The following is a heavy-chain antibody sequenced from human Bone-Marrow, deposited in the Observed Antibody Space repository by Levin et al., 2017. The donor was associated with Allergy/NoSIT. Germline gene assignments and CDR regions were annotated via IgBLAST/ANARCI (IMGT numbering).Heavy chain of an antibody. CDR3: TSKEDIVVVPAAMSAAFDI. V-gene: IGHV3-49*04. Sequence: GGSLRLSCTASGFTFGDYAMSWVRQAPGKGLEWVGFIRSKAYGGTTEYAASVKGRFTISRDDSKSIAYLQMNSLKTEDTAVYYCTSKEDIVVVPAAMSAAFDIWGQGTMVTVSS. J-gene: IGHJ3*02. D-gene: IGHD2-2*01. CDR2: IRSKAYGGTT. CDR1: GFTFGDYA.